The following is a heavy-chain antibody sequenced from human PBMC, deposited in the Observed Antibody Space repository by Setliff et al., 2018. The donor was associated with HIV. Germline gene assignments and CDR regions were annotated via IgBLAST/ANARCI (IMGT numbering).Heavy chain of an antibody. D-gene: IGHD3-3*01. CDR2: IKSKKDGGTT. V-gene: IGHV3-15*01. CDR3: TTDEWN. Sequence: GGSLSLSCATSGFNFNEAWMSWVRQAPGKGLECVGRIKSKKDGGTTHYTAPVKGRFTISRDDSKNMVYLEMNSLQTDDTAVYYCTTDEWNWGRGTLVTAPQ. CDR1: GFNFNEAW. J-gene: IGHJ4*02.